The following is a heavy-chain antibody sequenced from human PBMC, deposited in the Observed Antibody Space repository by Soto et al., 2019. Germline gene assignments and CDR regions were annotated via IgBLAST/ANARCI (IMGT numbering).Heavy chain of an antibody. V-gene: IGHV3-30-3*01. Sequence: GGSLRLSCAASGFTFSSYAMHWVRQAPGKGLEWVAVISYDGSNKYYADSVKGRFTISRDNSKNTLYLQMNSLRAEDTAVYYCARDRRVSEGSSRFDPWGQGTLVTVSS. D-gene: IGHD6-13*01. CDR3: ARDRRVSEGSSRFDP. CDR2: ISYDGSNK. CDR1: GFTFSSYA. J-gene: IGHJ5*02.